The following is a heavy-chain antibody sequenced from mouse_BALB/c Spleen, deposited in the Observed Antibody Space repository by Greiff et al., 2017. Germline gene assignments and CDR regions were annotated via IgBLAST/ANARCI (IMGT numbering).Heavy chain of an antibody. Sequence: VKLVESGPGLVAPSQSLSITCTVSGFSLTSYDISWIRQPPGKGLEWLGVIWTGGGTNYNSAFMSRLSISKDNSKSQVFLKMNSLQTDDTAIYYCVRRYDYDDAMDYWGQGTSVTVSS. D-gene: IGHD2-4*01. V-gene: IGHV2-9-2*01. J-gene: IGHJ4*01. CDR3: VRRYDYDDAMDY. CDR2: IWTGGGT. CDR1: GFSLTSYD.